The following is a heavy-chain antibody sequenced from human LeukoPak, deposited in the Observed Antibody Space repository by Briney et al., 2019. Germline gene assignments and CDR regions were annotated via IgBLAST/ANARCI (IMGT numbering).Heavy chain of an antibody. J-gene: IGHJ4*02. CDR3: ARAQYYYDSSRSHTIDY. D-gene: IGHD3-22*01. V-gene: IGHV4-59*01. CDR1: GGSISSYY. CDR2: IYYSGST. Sequence: SETLSLTCTVSGGSISSYYWSWIRQPPGKGLEWIGYIYYSGSTNYNPSLKSRVTISVDTSKNQFSLKLSSVTAADTAVYYCARAQYYYDSSRSHTIDYWGQGTLVTVSS.